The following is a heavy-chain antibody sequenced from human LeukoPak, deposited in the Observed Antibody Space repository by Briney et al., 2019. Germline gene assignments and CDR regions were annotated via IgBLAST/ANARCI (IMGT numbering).Heavy chain of an antibody. V-gene: IGHV3-23*01. J-gene: IGHJ4*02. Sequence: PGGSLRLSCAASGFTFSSYAMSWVRQAPGKGLDWVSAISGSGGSTYYADSVKGRFTISRDNSKNTLYLQMNSLRAEHTAVYYCAKCPSGGGDYHYWGQGTLVTVSS. CDR1: GFTFSSYA. CDR2: ISGSGGST. D-gene: IGHD2-21*02. CDR3: AKCPSGGGDYHY.